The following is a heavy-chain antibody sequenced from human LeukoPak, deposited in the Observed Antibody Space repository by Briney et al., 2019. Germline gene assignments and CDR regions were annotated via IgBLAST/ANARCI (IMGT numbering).Heavy chain of an antibody. CDR1: GFLFSSYS. Sequence: PGGSLRLSCTASGFLFSSYSMTWVRQAPGKGLEWLSYISSSTVSMYYADSVKGRFTISRDNSKNTLYLQMNSLRAEDTAVYYCARARRAAAAKYYFDYWGQGTLVTVSS. CDR3: ARARRAAAAKYYFDY. CDR2: ISSSTVSM. V-gene: IGHV3-48*01. D-gene: IGHD6-13*01. J-gene: IGHJ4*02.